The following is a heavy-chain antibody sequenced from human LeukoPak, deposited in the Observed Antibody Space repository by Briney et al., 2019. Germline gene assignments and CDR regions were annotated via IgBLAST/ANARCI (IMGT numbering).Heavy chain of an antibody. J-gene: IGHJ4*02. CDR3: AKSYDILTGLDY. V-gene: IGHV3-23*01. D-gene: IGHD3-9*01. Sequence: QPGGSLRLSCAASGFTFSTYAMTWVRQAPGKGLEWVSGISSIGGSTYYADSVKGRFTISRDNSKNTLYLQMNSLRAEDTAVYYCAKSYDILTGLDYWGQGTLVTVSS. CDR1: GFTFSTYA. CDR2: ISSIGGST.